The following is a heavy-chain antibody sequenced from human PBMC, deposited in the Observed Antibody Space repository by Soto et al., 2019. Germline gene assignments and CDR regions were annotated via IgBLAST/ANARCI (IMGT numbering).Heavy chain of an antibody. Sequence: QITLKESGPTLVKPTQTLTLTCTFSGFSLSTSGVGVGWIRQPPGKALEWLAMIYWNNDKRYSPSLKSRLTITKDTSKNQVVLTMTNMDPVDTATYYCAHSACGSDCWGWFDPWGQGTLVTVSS. D-gene: IGHD2-21*02. CDR3: AHSACGSDCWGWFDP. V-gene: IGHV2-5*01. CDR2: IYWNNDK. CDR1: GFSLSTSGVG. J-gene: IGHJ5*02.